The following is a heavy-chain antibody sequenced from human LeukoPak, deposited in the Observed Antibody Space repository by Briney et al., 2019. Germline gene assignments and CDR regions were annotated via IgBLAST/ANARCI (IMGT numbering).Heavy chain of an antibody. CDR3: TRKNWAFDI. Sequence: GGSLRLSCAASGFTFSNYEMHWVRQAPGKGLEWVGFIRSKAYGGTTEYAASVKGRFTISRDDSKSIAYVQMNSLKTEDTAVYYCTRKNWAFDIWGQGTMVTVSS. J-gene: IGHJ3*02. CDR2: IRSKAYGGTT. CDR1: GFTFSNYE. V-gene: IGHV3-49*04.